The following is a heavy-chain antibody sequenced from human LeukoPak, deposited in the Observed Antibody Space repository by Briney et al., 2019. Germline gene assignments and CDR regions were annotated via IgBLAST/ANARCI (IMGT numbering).Heavy chain of an antibody. CDR1: GYTFTGYY. D-gene: IGHD6-13*01. Sequence: ASVKVSCKASGYTFTGYYMHWVRQAPGQGLEWMGWINPNSGGTNYAQKFQGRVTMTGDTSISTAYMELSRLRSDDTAVYYCARAKGYSSSWYLLQHWGQGTLVTVSS. CDR3: ARAKGYSSSWYLLQH. CDR2: INPNSGGT. J-gene: IGHJ1*01. V-gene: IGHV1-2*02.